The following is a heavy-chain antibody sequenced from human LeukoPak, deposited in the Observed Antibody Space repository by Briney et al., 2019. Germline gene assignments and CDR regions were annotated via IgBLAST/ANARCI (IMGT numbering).Heavy chain of an antibody. V-gene: IGHV4-4*07. J-gene: IGHJ4*02. CDR1: SGSISSYY. Sequence: SETLSLTCTVSSGSISSYYWSWIRQPAGKGLEWIGRIYTSGSTNYNPSLKSRVTISIDMSRNQFSLKLSSLTAADTAVYYCASRHYTYGYFVNWGPGTLVTVSS. D-gene: IGHD2-2*02. CDR2: IYTSGST. CDR3: ASRHYTYGYFVN.